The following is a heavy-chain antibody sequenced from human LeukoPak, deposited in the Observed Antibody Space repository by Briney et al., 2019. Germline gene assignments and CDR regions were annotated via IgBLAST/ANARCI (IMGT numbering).Heavy chain of an antibody. CDR3: ARRPFITMVRGVTYYFDY. CDR2: IYYSGST. CDR1: GGSISISNYY. D-gene: IGHD3-10*01. J-gene: IGHJ4*02. Sequence: SQTLSLTCTVSGGSISISNYYWGWIRQPPGKGLEWIGSIYYSGSTYYSPSLKSRFTISVDTSKNQFSLKLRFVTAADTAVYYCARRPFITMVRGVTYYFDYWGQGTLVTVSS. V-gene: IGHV4-39*01.